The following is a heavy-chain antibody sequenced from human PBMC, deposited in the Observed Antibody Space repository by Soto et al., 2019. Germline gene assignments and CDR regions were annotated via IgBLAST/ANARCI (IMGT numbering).Heavy chain of an antibody. V-gene: IGHV1-69*13. D-gene: IGHD3-10*01. J-gene: IGHJ4*01. CDR3: ARGGYGSGTYYYFDY. CDR1: GDTFSTYA. Sequence: SVKVSCKASGDTFSTYAISWVRQAPGQGLEWMGGIIPIFGTAKYAQTFQGRVTFTADVSTGTTYMELSSLRSEDTAVYYCARGGYGSGTYYYFDYWG. CDR2: IIPIFGTA.